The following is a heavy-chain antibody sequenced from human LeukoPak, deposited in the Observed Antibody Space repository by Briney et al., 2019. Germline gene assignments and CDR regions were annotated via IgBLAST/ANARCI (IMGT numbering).Heavy chain of an antibody. J-gene: IGHJ3*02. V-gene: IGHV4-59*01. CDR2: IYYSGST. Sequence: SETLSLTCTVSGGSISSYYWSWIRQPPGKGLEWSGYIYYSGSTNYNPSLKSRVTISVDTSKNQFSLKLSSVTAADTAVYYCARVASIAAAGYAFDIWGQGTMVTVSS. D-gene: IGHD6-13*01. CDR1: GGSISSYY. CDR3: ARVASIAAAGYAFDI.